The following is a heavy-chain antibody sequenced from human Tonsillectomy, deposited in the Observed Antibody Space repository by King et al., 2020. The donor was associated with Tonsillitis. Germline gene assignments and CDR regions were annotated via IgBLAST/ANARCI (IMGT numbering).Heavy chain of an antibody. D-gene: IGHD6-13*01. J-gene: IGHJ4*02. V-gene: IGHV3-48*03. CDR2: ISSSGSTI. CDR1: GFTFSSYE. CDR3: AREGYSSSWPY. Sequence: EVQLVESGGGLVQPGGSLRLSCAASGFTFSSYEMNWVRQAPGKGLEWVSYISSSGSTIYYADSVKGRFTISRDNAKNSLYLQMNSLRAEDTAVYYCAREGYSSSWPYWGQGTLVTVSS.